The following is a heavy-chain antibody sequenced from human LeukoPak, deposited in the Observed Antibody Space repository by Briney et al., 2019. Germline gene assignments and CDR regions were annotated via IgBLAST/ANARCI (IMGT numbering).Heavy chain of an antibody. CDR3: AISLTRGDIVVTGDY. CDR1: RGPFSSHA. Sequence: SVKVSCTPSRGPFSSHAISWVRQAPGQGLAWMGGIIPIFVTANYAQKFQGRVTITAAESTSTAYTELSNLRSEDTAAYYCAISLTRGDIVVTGDYWGQGTLVTVSS. CDR2: IIPIFVTA. V-gene: IGHV1-69*13. D-gene: IGHD2-2*01. J-gene: IGHJ4*02.